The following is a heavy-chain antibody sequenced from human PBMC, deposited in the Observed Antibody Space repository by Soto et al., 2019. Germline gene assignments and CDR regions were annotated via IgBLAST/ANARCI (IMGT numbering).Heavy chain of an antibody. D-gene: IGHD3-22*01. CDR1: GGTFSSYA. CDR3: ASGSAGYYDSSGP. Sequence: VASVKVSCKXSGGTFSSYAISWVRQAPGQGLEWMGGIIPIFGTANYAQKFQGRVTITADESTSTAYMELSSLRSEDTAVYYCASGSAGYYDSSGPWGQGTLVTVSS. V-gene: IGHV1-69*13. J-gene: IGHJ4*02. CDR2: IIPIFGTA.